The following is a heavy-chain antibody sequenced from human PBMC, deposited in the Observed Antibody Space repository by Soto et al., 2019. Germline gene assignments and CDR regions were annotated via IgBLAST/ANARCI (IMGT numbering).Heavy chain of an antibody. CDR3: ARFTGGSYNTYYFYYGMDV. CDR2: ISAYNGNT. J-gene: IGHJ6*02. V-gene: IGHV1-18*04. Sequence: ASVEVSCKASGYTFTSYCISWVRQAPGQGLDWMGWISAYNGNTKYAQDLQGRVTMTTDTSTSTAYMELRSLRSDDTAVYYCARFTGGSYNTYYFYYGMDVWGQGTTVTVSS. CDR1: GYTFTSYC. D-gene: IGHD2-15*01.